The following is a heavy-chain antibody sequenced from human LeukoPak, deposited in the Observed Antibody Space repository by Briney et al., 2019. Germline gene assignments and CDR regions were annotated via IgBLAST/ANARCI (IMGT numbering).Heavy chain of an antibody. Sequence: SETLSLTCAVYGGSFSGYYWSWIRQPPGKGLEWLGEINHSGSTNYNPSLKSRVTISVDTSKNQFSLKLSSVTAADTAVYYCARGKDYGDYAYYFDYWGQGTLVTVSS. J-gene: IGHJ4*02. D-gene: IGHD4-17*01. CDR1: GGSFSGYY. CDR2: INHSGST. CDR3: ARGKDYGDYAYYFDY. V-gene: IGHV4-34*01.